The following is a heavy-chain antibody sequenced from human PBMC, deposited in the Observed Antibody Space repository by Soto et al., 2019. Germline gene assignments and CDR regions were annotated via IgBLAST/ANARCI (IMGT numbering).Heavy chain of an antibody. CDR1: GGSISSSSYY. CDR3: AGKYYYDSSGYYYALQIDY. V-gene: IGHV4-39*01. D-gene: IGHD3-22*01. CDR2: ISYSGST. Sequence: LSLTCTVSGGSISSSSYYWGWVRQPPGKGLEWIGSISYSGSTYHNPSLKSRVTISVDTSKNQFSLKLNSVTAADTAVYYCAGKYYYDSSGYYYALQIDYWGQGTLVTVSS. J-gene: IGHJ4*02.